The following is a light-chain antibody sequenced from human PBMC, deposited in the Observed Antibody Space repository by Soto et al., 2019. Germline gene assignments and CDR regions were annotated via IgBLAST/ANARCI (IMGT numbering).Light chain of an antibody. V-gene: IGKV2-30*01. Sequence: DVVMTQSPLSLPVTLGQPASLSCRSSQNLVYSDGNVYLNWFHQRPGQSPSRLIYDVSQRDSGVPERFSGSGSGTDFTLTISRVEAEDVGVYYFMQGTHWPWTFGQGTKVEIK. J-gene: IGKJ1*01. CDR1: QNLVYSDGNVY. CDR3: MQGTHWPWT. CDR2: DVS.